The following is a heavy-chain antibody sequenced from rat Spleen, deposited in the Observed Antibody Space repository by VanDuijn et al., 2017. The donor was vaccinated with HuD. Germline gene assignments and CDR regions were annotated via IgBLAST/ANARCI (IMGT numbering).Heavy chain of an antibody. CDR2: IQSGGST. CDR3: ARSGGYGFDY. Sequence: QVQLKESEPDLVQPSQTLSLTCTVSGFSLTSYHVHWVRQPPGKGLEWMGRIQSGGSTDYNSALKSRLSISRDTSKSQVFLKMNSLQTEDTAMYFCARSGGYGFDYWGQGVMVTVYS. D-gene: IGHD1-11*01. J-gene: IGHJ2*01. CDR1: GFSLTSYH. V-gene: IGHV2-27*01.